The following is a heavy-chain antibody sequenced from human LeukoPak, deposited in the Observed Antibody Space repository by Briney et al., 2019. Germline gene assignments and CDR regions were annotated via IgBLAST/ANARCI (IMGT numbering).Heavy chain of an antibody. Sequence: AGSLRLSCAASGFTFSSYSMNWIRQAPGKGLEWVSSISSSSSYIYYADSVKGRFTISRDNAKNSLYLQMTSLRAEDTAVYYCARDPFSTYGGTRYYFDYWGQGTLVTVPS. CDR1: GFTFSSYS. D-gene: IGHD4-23*01. J-gene: IGHJ4*02. V-gene: IGHV3-21*01. CDR2: ISSSSSYI. CDR3: ARDPFSTYGGTRYYFDY.